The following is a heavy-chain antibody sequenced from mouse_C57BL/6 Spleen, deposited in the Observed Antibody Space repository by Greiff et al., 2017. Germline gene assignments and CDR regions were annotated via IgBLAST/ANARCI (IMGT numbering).Heavy chain of an antibody. CDR3: ARSTTVVVNWGYYAMDY. CDR2: INPSTGGT. V-gene: IGHV1-42*01. J-gene: IGHJ4*01. Sequence: EVQLVESGPELVKPGASVKISCKASGYSFTGYYMNWVKQSPEKSLEWIGEINPSTGGTTYNQKFKAKATLTVDKSSSTAYMQLKSLTSEDSAVYYCARSTTVVVNWGYYAMDYWGQGTSVTVSS. CDR1: GYSFTGYY. D-gene: IGHD1-1*01.